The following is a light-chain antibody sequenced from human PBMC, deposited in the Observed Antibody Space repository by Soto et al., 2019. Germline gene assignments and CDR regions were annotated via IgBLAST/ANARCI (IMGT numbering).Light chain of an antibody. CDR2: KAS. V-gene: IGKV1-5*03. Sequence: DIQMTQSPSTLPASVGDRVTITCRASQSISTWLAWYQQKPGKAPNLLIYKASYLASGVPSRFSGDGSGTEFTLTISSLQPDDFATYYCQQYSSYWTFGQGTKVDIK. CDR1: QSISTW. CDR3: QQYSSYWT. J-gene: IGKJ1*01.